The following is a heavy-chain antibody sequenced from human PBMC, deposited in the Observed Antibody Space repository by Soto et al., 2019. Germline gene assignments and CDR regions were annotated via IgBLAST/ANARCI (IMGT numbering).Heavy chain of an antibody. CDR1: GFTFSSYG. Sequence: LILSCAASGFTFSSYGMHWARQAPGKGLEWVAVISYDGSNKYYADSVKGRFTISRDNSKNTLYLQMNSLRAEDTAVYYCAKDYSSGWDDAFDIWGQGTMVTVSS. CDR3: AKDYSSGWDDAFDI. V-gene: IGHV3-30*18. J-gene: IGHJ3*02. D-gene: IGHD6-19*01. CDR2: ISYDGSNK.